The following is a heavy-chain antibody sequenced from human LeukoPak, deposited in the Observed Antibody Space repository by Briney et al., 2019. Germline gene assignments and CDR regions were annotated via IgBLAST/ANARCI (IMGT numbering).Heavy chain of an antibody. CDR3: ARGHWAFVDTPSPIDY. CDR1: GYTFTSYD. Sequence: ASVKVSCKASGYTFTSYDINWVRQATGQGLEWMGWMNPNSGNTGYAQKFQGRVTITRNTSISTAYMKLSSLRSEDTAVYYCARGHWAFVDTPSPIDYWGQGTLVTVSS. J-gene: IGHJ4*02. V-gene: IGHV1-8*03. D-gene: IGHD5-18*01. CDR2: MNPNSGNT.